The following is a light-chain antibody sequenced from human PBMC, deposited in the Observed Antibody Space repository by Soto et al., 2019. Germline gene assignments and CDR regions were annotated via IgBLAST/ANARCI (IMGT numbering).Light chain of an antibody. Sequence: QSALTQPRSVSGSPGQSVTISCTGTSSDVGGYNYVSWYQQHPGKAPKLMIYDVSKRPSGVPDRFSGSKSGNTASLTISGLQAEDEADYYCCSDAGSYNVVFGGGTKVTVL. CDR2: DVS. V-gene: IGLV2-11*01. J-gene: IGLJ2*01. CDR3: CSDAGSYNVV. CDR1: SSDVGGYNY.